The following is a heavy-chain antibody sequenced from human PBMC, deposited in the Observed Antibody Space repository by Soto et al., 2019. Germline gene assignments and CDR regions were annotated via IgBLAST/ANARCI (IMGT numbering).Heavy chain of an antibody. J-gene: IGHJ4*02. D-gene: IGHD3-22*01. V-gene: IGHV4-39*01. Sequence: LSLTCIVSGGSISSSSYYWGWIRQPPGKGLEWIGSIYYSGSTYYNPSLKSRVTISVDTSKNQFSLKLSSVTAADTAVYYCARPGYYYDSSGYPFDYWGQGTLVTVSS. CDR3: ARPGYYYDSSGYPFDY. CDR1: GGSISSSSYY. CDR2: IYYSGST.